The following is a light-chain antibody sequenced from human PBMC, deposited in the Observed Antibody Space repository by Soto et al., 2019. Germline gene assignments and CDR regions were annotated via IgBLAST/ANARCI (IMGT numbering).Light chain of an antibody. CDR2: DNS. CDR3: QSYDSSLSAYV. CDR1: RSNIGAGFD. Sequence: QAVVTQPPSVSGAPGQRVTISCTGRRSNIGAGFDVHWYQQLPGTAPKLLIYDNSNRPSGVPDRFSGSKSGTSASLAITGLQAEDEADYYCQSYDSSLSAYVFGTGTKLTVL. V-gene: IGLV1-40*01. J-gene: IGLJ1*01.